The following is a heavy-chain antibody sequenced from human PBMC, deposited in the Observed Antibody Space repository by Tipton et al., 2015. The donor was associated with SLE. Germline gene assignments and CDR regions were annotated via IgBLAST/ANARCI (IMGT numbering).Heavy chain of an antibody. CDR1: GGSINNDGDY. V-gene: IGHV4-31*03. D-gene: IGHD2-2*01. Sequence: TLSLTCSVSGGSINNDGDYWSWIRQYPGRNLEWIGYISYSGSTYYTHYNPSLKSRVTMSIDTSQHQFALELNSVTAADTAVYYCATSPLTLWGPGTLVTVSS. J-gene: IGHJ4*02. CDR3: ATSPLTL. CDR2: ISYSGST.